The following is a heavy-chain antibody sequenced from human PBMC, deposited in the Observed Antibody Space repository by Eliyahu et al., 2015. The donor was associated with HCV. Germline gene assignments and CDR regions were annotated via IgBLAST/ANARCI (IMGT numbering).Heavy chain of an antibody. CDR2: ISGSGDST. CDR3: ARDKTYYDVLTGYRPQYYFDY. V-gene: IGHV3-23*01. Sequence: EVQLLESGGGLVQPGGSLRLSCXASGFPFRXXXXXXVRQAPGKGLEXVSAISGSGDSTNYADSVKGRFTISRDNSKNTLYLQMNSLRAEDTAVYYCARDKTYYDVLTGYRPQYYFDYWGQGTLVTVSS. J-gene: IGHJ4*02. CDR1: GFPFRXXX. D-gene: IGHD3-9*01.